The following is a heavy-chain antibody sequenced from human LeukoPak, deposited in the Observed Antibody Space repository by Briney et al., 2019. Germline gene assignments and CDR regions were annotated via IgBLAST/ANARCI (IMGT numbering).Heavy chain of an antibody. J-gene: IGHJ4*02. D-gene: IGHD3-3*01. CDR1: GYTFTGYY. V-gene: IGHV1-2*02. CDR3: ARGLDKYDYWSGYFLAY. Sequence: ASVKVSCKASGYTFTGYYMYWVRQAPGQGLEWMGWINPNSGVTNYAQTFQGRVTVTRDTSISTACMELSRLRSDDTAVYYCARGLDKYDYWSGYFLAYWGQGTLVTVSS. CDR2: INPNSGVT.